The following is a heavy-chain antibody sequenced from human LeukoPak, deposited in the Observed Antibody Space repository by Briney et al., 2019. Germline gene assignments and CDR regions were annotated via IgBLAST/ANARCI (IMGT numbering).Heavy chain of an antibody. D-gene: IGHD1-26*01. CDR3: ATSGYSGSYPFDY. J-gene: IGHJ4*02. CDR2: IYSGGST. Sequence: PGGSLRLSCAASGFSVSSNYMSWVRQAPGKGLEWVSVIYSGGSTYYADSVKGRFTISRDISKNTLYLRMNSLRVDDTAVYYCATSGYSGSYPFDYWGQGTLVTVSS. CDR1: GFSVSSNY. V-gene: IGHV3-66*01.